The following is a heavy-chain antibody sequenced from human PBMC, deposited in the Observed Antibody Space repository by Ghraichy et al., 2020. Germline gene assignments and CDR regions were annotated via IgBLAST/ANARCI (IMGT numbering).Heavy chain of an antibody. Sequence: SETLSLTCAVYCGSFSGYYWSWIRQPPGKGLEWIGEINHSGSTNYNPSLKSRVTISVDTSKNQFSLKLSSVTAADTAVYYCARQGRYCSSTSCYSRGYYYYGMDVWGQGTTVTASS. D-gene: IGHD2-2*02. CDR2: INHSGST. CDR1: CGSFSGYY. CDR3: ARQGRYCSSTSCYSRGYYYYGMDV. V-gene: IGHV4-34*01. J-gene: IGHJ6*02.